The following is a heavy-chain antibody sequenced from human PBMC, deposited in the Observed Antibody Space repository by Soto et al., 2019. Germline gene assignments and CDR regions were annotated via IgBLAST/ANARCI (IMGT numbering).Heavy chain of an antibody. CDR1: GFTFSSYA. CDR3: AKLAFNYGSGSYFDY. Sequence: LRLSCAVSGFTFSSYAMSWVRQAPGKGLEWVSAISGSGGSTYYADSVKGRFTISRDNSKNTLYLQMNSLRAEDTAVYYCAKLAFNYGSGSYFDYWGQGTLVTVSS. V-gene: IGHV3-23*01. CDR2: ISGSGGST. D-gene: IGHD3-10*01. J-gene: IGHJ4*02.